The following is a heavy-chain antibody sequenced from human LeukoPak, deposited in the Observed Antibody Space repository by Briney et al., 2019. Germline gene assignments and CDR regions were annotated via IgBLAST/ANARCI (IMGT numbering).Heavy chain of an antibody. J-gene: IGHJ4*02. D-gene: IGHD2-21*02. CDR3: ARDPNTGYCGGDCYPL. CDR2: IYISGST. V-gene: IGHV4-4*07. CDR1: GGSISSNY. Sequence: PSETLSLTCTVSGGSISSNYWSWIRQPAGKGLEWIGRIYISGSTNYNPSLKSRVTMSVDTSKNQFSLRLSSVTAADTAVYYCARDPNTGYCGGDCYPLWGQGTLVTVSS.